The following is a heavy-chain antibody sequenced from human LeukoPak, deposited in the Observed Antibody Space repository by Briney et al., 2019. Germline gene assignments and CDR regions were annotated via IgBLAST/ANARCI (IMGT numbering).Heavy chain of an antibody. CDR1: GGSFSGYY. CDR3: ARDEGSSSGRFTY. J-gene: IGHJ4*02. D-gene: IGHD6-6*01. Sequence: PSETLSLTCAVYGGSFSGYYWSWIRQPPGKGPEWIGEINHSGSTNYNPSLKSRVTISVDTSKNQFSLKLSSVTAADTAVYYCARDEGSSSGRFTYWGQGTLVTVSS. V-gene: IGHV4-34*01. CDR2: INHSGST.